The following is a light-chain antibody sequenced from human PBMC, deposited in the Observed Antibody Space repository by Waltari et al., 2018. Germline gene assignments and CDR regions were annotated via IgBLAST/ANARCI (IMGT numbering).Light chain of an antibody. CDR1: QSVRNN. J-gene: IGKJ1*01. Sequence: EIVMTQSPATLSVSPGERATLSCRASQSVRNNLVWYQQKPGQAPRLLIYGASTRVTGIPARFSGSGSGTEFTLTISSLQSEDFAVYYCQQYNNWPPWTFGKGPRWKSN. CDR2: GAS. V-gene: IGKV3-15*01. CDR3: QQYNNWPPWT.